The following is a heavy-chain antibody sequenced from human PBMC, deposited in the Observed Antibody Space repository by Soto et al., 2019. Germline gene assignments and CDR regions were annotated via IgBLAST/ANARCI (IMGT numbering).Heavy chain of an antibody. CDR1: GLPHSNFA. D-gene: IGHD3-16*01. Sequence: GGSLRLSCTASGLPHSNFAMMWVRQAPGKGLECVSGIYGSGRGIECADSVKGRFTISRDNSKNTVYLQMTDLRADDTAVYYCAKDAVYNDGLWLMDHWGQGTQVTVSS. CDR3: AKDAVYNDGLWLMDH. CDR2: IYGSGRGI. J-gene: IGHJ4*02. V-gene: IGHV3-23*05.